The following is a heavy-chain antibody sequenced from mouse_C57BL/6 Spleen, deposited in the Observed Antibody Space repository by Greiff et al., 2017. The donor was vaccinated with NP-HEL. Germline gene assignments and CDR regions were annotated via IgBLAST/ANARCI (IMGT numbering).Heavy chain of an antibody. V-gene: IGHV14-3*01. CDR1: VFNLKNTY. CDR3: ARSRYGSSYEDWYFDV. D-gene: IGHD1-1*01. CDR2: IYPANGNT. J-gene: IGHJ1*03. Sequence: EVQLQQSVAELVIPGASVKLSCTASVFNLKNTYMPWVKPRPAPFLACIARIYPANGNTKYAPKFQGKATITADTSSNTAYLQLSSLTSEDTAIYYCARSRYGSSYEDWYFDVWGTGTTVTVSS.